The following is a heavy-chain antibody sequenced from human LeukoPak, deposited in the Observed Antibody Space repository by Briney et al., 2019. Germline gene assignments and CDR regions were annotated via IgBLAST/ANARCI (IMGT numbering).Heavy chain of an antibody. V-gene: IGHV5-51*01. CDR3: ARLRLDILTGYYEDY. D-gene: IGHD3-9*01. CDR1: GYSFTSYW. CDR2: IYPGDSDT. Sequence: GESLKISCKGSGYSFTSYWIGWVRQMPGKGLEWMGIIYPGDSDTRYSPSFQGQVTISADKSIGTAYLQWSSLEASDTAMYYCARLRLDILTGYYEDYWGQGTLVTVSS. J-gene: IGHJ4*02.